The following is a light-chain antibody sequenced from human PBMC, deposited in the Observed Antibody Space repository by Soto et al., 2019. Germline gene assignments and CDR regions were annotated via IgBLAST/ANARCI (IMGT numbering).Light chain of an antibody. CDR2: GPS. Sequence: EVVMTQSPATLSVSPGERATLSCRASQSVRSYLAWYQQKPGQAPRLLIYGPSTGATGIPARFSGSGSETEFTLTISSLQSEDFAVYYCQQYNNWPLTFGGGTKVEIK. CDR1: QSVRSY. V-gene: IGKV3-15*01. J-gene: IGKJ4*01. CDR3: QQYNNWPLT.